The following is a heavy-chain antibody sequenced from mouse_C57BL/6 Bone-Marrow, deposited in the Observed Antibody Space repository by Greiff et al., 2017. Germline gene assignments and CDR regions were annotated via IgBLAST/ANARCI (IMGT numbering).Heavy chain of an antibody. J-gene: IGHJ1*03. CDR3: ASGAITTVVAHWYFDV. V-gene: IGHV1-55*01. Sequence: QVQLKQPGAELVKPGASVKMSCKASGYTFTSYWITWVKQRPGQGLEWIGDIYPGSGSTNYNEKFKSKATLTVDTSSSTAYMQLSSLTSEDSAVYYGASGAITTVVAHWYFDVWGTGTTVTVSS. D-gene: IGHD1-1*01. CDR2: IYPGSGST. CDR1: GYTFTSYW.